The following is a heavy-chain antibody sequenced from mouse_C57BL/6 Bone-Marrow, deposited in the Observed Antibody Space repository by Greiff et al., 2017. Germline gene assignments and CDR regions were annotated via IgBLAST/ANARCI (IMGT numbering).Heavy chain of an antibody. V-gene: IGHV1-55*01. CDR3: ARDITTVVPYYFDY. Sequence: QVQLQQPGAELVKPGASVKMSCKASGYTFTSYWITWVKQRPGQGPEWIGDIYPGSGSTNYNEKFKSKATLTVDTSSSTAYMQLSSLTSEDSAVYYCARDITTVVPYYFDYWGQGTTLTVSS. CDR2: IYPGSGST. CDR1: GYTFTSYW. D-gene: IGHD1-1*01. J-gene: IGHJ2*01.